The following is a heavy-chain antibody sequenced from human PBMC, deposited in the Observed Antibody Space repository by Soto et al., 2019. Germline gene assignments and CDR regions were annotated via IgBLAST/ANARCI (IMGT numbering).Heavy chain of an antibody. CDR1: GGSISSGNNY. V-gene: IGHV4-31*03. J-gene: IGHJ4*02. Sequence: SETLSLTCTVSGGSISSGNNYWSWIRQHPGKGLEWIGYIYYSGSTYYNPSLKSRLTMSGDTSKNQFSLKLSSVTAVDTAVYYCVRAPSSSSFFDYWGQGTLVTVSS. CDR2: IYYSGST. D-gene: IGHD2-2*01. CDR3: VRAPSSSSFFDY.